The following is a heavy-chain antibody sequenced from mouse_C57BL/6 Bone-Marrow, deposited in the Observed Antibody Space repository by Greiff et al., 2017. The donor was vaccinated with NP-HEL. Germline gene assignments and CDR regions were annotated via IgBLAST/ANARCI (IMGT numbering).Heavy chain of an antibody. J-gene: IGHJ3*01. CDR3: ARPSAWFAY. CDR2: INPSSGYT. V-gene: IGHV1-7*01. Sequence: VQLQQSGAELAKPGASVKLSCKASGYTFTSYWMHWVKQRPGQGLEWIGYINPSSGYTKYNQKFKVKATLTADKSSSTAYMQLSSLTYEDSAVYYCARPSAWFAYWGQGTLVTVSA. CDR1: GYTFTSYW.